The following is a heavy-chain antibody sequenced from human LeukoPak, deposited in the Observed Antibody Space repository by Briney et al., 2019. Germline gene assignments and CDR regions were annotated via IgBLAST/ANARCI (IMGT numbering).Heavy chain of an antibody. V-gene: IGHV4-34*01. CDR3: ARGVTVVPFDY. CDR2: INHSGST. CDR1: GGSFSGYY. Sequence: SETLSLTYAVYGGSFSGYYWSWIRQPPGKGLEWIGEINHSGSTNYNPSLKSRVTISVDTSKNQFSLKLSSVTAADTAVYYCARGVTVVPFDYWGQGTLVTVSS. D-gene: IGHD4-23*01. J-gene: IGHJ4*02.